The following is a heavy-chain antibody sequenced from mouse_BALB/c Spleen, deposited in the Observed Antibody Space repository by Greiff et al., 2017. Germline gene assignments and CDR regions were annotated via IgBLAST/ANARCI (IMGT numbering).Heavy chain of an antibody. V-gene: IGHV1S22*01. CDR1: GYTFTSYW. D-gene: IGHD1-2*01. CDR2: IYPGSGST. Sequence: LQQPGSELVRPGASVKLSCKASGYTFTSYWMHWVKQRPGQGLEWIGNIYPGSGSTNYDEKFKSKATLTVDTSSSTAYMQLSSLTSEDSAVYYCTRSLLRHPGPYFDYGGQGTTLTVAS. J-gene: IGHJ2*01. CDR3: TRSLLRHPGPYFDY.